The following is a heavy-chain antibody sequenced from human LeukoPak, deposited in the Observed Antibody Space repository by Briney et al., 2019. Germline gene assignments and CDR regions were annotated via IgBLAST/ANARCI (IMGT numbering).Heavy chain of an antibody. CDR3: ERDGREGVNDSSGYPLDY. D-gene: IGHD3-22*01. CDR2: IYTSGST. Sequence: SETLSLTCTVSGGSIRSYYWSWIRQPAGKGREWFGRIYTSGSTNYNPSLKSRVTMSVDTSKNQFSLKLSSVTAADTAVYYCERDGREGVNDSSGYPLDYWGQGTLVTVSS. J-gene: IGHJ4*02. V-gene: IGHV4-4*07. CDR1: GGSIRSYY.